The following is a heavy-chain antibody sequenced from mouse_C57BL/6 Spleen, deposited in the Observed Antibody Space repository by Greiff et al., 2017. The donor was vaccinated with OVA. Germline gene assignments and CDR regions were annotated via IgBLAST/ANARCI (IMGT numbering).Heavy chain of an antibody. V-gene: IGHV2-2*01. D-gene: IGHD1-1*01. J-gene: IGHJ3*01. CDR3: ARPALYGFFAY. Sequence: QVQLKQSGPGLVQPSQSLSITCTVSGFSLTSYGVHWVRQSPGKGLEWLGVIWSGGSTDYNAAFISRLSISKDNSKSQVFFKMNSLQADDTAIYYCARPALYGFFAYWGKGTLVTVSA. CDR1: GFSLTSYG. CDR2: IWSGGST.